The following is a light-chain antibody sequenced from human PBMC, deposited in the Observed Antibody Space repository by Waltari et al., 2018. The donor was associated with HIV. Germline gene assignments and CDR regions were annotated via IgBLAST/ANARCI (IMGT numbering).Light chain of an antibody. CDR2: EVR. CDR3: SSYSSSDTHVV. V-gene: IGLV2-14*01. J-gene: IGLJ2*01. Sequence: QSALTQPASVSGSPGQSITLSCTGTSIDVGGYNYVSWYQQHPGKAPKFMIYEVRNRPSGVSNRFSGSKSGNTASLTISGLQAEDEAYYYCSSYSSSDTHVVFGGGTKLTVL. CDR1: SIDVGGYNY.